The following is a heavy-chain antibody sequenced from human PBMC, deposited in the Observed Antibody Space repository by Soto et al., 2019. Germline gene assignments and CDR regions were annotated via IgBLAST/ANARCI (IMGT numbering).Heavy chain of an antibody. V-gene: IGHV4-39*01. Sequence: QLQLQESGPGLVKPSETLSLTCTVSGGSISRSSYYWGWIRQPPGKGLEWIGSIYYSGSTYYNPSLQNRVTISVDTSKNQFSLKLSSVTAADTAVYYCARHDYGGFGLWGQGTLVTVSS. D-gene: IGHD4-17*01. CDR1: GGSISRSSYY. J-gene: IGHJ4*02. CDR2: IYYSGST. CDR3: ARHDYGGFGL.